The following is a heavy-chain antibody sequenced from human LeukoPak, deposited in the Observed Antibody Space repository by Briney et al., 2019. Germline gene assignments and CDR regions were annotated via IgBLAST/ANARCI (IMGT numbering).Heavy chain of an antibody. J-gene: IGHJ4*02. Sequence: GGSLRLSCAASGFTFSNHWMSWVRQAPGEGLEWVAVISYDGSNKYYADSVKGRFTISRDNSKNTLYLQMNSLRAEDTAVYYCARELGIHYYDSQWDYWGQGTLVTVSS. CDR1: GFTFSNHW. V-gene: IGHV3-30-3*01. CDR2: ISYDGSNK. D-gene: IGHD3-22*01. CDR3: ARELGIHYYDSQWDY.